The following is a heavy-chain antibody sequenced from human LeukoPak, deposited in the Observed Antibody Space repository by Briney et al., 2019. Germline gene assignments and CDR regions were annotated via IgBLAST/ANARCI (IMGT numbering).Heavy chain of an antibody. CDR2: INPNSGGT. V-gene: IGHV1-2*06. Sequence: ASVKVSCKASGYTFTSYDINWVRQAPGQGLEWMGRINPNSGGTNYAQKFQGRVTMTRDTSISTAYMELSRLRSDDTAVYYCARDPYSSGWHNWFDPWGQGTLVTVSS. CDR3: ARDPYSSGWHNWFDP. CDR1: GYTFTSYD. J-gene: IGHJ5*02. D-gene: IGHD6-19*01.